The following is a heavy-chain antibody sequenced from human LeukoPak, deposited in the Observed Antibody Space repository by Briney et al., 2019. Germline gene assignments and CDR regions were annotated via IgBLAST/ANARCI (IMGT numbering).Heavy chain of an antibody. V-gene: IGHV3-9*01. J-gene: IGHJ3*02. Sequence: GGSLRLSCAASGFTFDDYAMHWVRQAPGKGLEWVSGISWNSGSIGYADSVKGRFTISRDNAKNSLYLQMNSLRAEDTALYYCAKSPLRWGSTAGAFDIWGQGTMVTVSS. CDR3: AKSPLRWGSTAGAFDI. CDR1: GFTFDDYA. CDR2: ISWNSGSI. D-gene: IGHD3-10*01.